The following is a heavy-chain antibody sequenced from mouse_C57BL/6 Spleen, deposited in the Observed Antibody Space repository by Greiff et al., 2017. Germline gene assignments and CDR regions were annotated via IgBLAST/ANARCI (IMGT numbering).Heavy chain of an antibody. CDR3: ARSSLRRGAMDY. CDR2: IYPGDGDT. Sequence: QVQLQQSGPELVKPGASVKISCKASGYAFSSSWMNWVKQRPGKGLEWIGRIYPGDGDTNYNGKFKGKATLTADKSSSTAYMQLSSLTSEDSAVYFCARSSLRRGAMDYWGQGTSVTVSS. D-gene: IGHD1-1*01. CDR1: GYAFSSSW. V-gene: IGHV1-82*01. J-gene: IGHJ4*01.